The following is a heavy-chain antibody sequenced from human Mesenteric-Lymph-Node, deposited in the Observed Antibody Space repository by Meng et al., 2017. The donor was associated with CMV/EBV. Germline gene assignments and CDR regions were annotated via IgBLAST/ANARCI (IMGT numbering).Heavy chain of an antibody. CDR3: ARTGGYEWELHYESFDP. CDR2: IRSVNNNYAT. D-gene: IGHD1-26*01. CDR1: GFSFSDSA. J-gene: IGHJ5*02. Sequence: GESLKISCAASGFSFSDSAMHWVRQAPGKGLEWVGLIRSVNNNYATGLTGSLKGRFTISRDDSKNTAYLQMSSLKTEDTALYYCARTGGYEWELHYESFDPWGQGTLVTVSS. V-gene: IGHV3-73*01.